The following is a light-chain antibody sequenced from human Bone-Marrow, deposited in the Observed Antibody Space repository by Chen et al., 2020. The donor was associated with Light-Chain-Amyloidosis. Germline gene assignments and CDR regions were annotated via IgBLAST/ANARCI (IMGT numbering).Light chain of an antibody. V-gene: IGLV3-21*02. CDR3: QVWDRSSDRPV. J-gene: IGLJ3*02. Sequence: SYVLTQPSSVSVAPGQTATIACGGNNIGSTGVHWYQQTPGQATLLVVYDDSDRPSGIPERLCGSNSGNTATLTISRVEAGDEADYYCQVWDRSSDRPVFGGGTKLTVL. CDR2: DDS. CDR1: NIGSTG.